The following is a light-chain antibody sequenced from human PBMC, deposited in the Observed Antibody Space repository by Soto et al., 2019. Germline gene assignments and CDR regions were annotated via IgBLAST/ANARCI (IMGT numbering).Light chain of an antibody. J-gene: IGKJ4*01. Sequence: IQWTQSPSSLSASVGDRVTINCRASQGISSYLAWYQQKPGKAPKLLIYAASTLQSGVPSRFSGRGSGTEFILTISRLQPADFATYSCQQLNSYPRTFGGGTKVDIK. CDR3: QQLNSYPRT. CDR2: AAS. CDR1: QGISSY. V-gene: IGKV1-9*01.